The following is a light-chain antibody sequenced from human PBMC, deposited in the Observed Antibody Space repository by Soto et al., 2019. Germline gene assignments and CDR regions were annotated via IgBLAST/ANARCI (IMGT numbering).Light chain of an antibody. CDR2: DVS. CDR1: SSDVGGYNY. V-gene: IGLV2-14*01. Sequence: QSALTQPASVSGSPGQSITISCTGTSSDVGGYNYVSWYQQHPGKAPKLMIYDVSNRSSGVSNRFSGSKSGNTASLTISGLQAEDEADYYCSSCTSSSTLNVVFGGGTKLTVL. CDR3: SSCTSSSTLNVV. J-gene: IGLJ2*01.